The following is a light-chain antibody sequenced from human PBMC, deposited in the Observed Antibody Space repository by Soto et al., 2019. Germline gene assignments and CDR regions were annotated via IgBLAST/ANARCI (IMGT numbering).Light chain of an antibody. Sequence: DIQLTQSPSSLSASVGDSVTLTCRASQNINRYLNWYQHKPGAAPKILIYAASSLQRGVPSRISGSGSGTHFSLTISSLEPEDFATYYCQQSYTFLLTFGGGTRVEI. J-gene: IGKJ4*01. CDR3: QQSYTFLLT. V-gene: IGKV1-39*01. CDR1: QNINRY. CDR2: AAS.